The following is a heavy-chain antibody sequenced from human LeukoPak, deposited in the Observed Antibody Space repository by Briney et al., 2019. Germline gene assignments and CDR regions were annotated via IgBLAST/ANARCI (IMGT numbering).Heavy chain of an antibody. Sequence: ASVKVSCKASGYTFNSYGISWVRQATGQGLEWMGWMNPNSGNTGYAQKFQGRVTMTRNTSISTAYMELSSLRSEDTAVYYCARVTPAVATSDDAFDIWGQGTMVTVSS. V-gene: IGHV1-8*01. CDR2: MNPNSGNT. CDR1: GYTFNSYG. CDR3: ARVTPAVATSDDAFDI. J-gene: IGHJ3*02. D-gene: IGHD5-12*01.